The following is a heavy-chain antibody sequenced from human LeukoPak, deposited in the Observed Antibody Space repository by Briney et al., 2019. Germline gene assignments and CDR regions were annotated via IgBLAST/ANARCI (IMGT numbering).Heavy chain of an antibody. J-gene: IGHJ3*02. CDR2: ISSSGSTI. CDR1: GFTFSSYE. CDR3: ARSSSHDAFDI. D-gene: IGHD2-2*01. Sequence: GGSLRLSCAASGFTFSSYEMNWVRQAPGKGLEWVSYISSSGSTIYYADSVKGRFTISRDNAKNSLYLQMNSLRAEDTAVYYCARSSSHDAFDIWGQGTMVTVSS. V-gene: IGHV3-48*03.